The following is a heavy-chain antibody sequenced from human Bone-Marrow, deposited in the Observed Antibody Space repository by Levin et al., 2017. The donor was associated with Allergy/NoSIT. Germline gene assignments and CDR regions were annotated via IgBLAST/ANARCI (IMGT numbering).Heavy chain of an antibody. J-gene: IGHJ6*02. CDR2: IYYSGST. V-gene: IGHV4-39*07. CDR3: ARRKGFWSGYYYYGMDV. CDR1: GGSISSSSYY. D-gene: IGHD3-3*01. Sequence: PSETLSLTCTVSGGSISSSSYYWGWIRQPPGKGLEWIGSIYYSGSTYYNPSLKSRVTISVDTSKNQFSLKLSSVTAADTAVYYCARRKGFWSGYYYYGMDVWAKGPRSPSP.